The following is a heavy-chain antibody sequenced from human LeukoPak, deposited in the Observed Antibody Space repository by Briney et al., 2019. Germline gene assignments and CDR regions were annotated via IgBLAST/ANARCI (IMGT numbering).Heavy chain of an antibody. D-gene: IGHD2-2*01. CDR1: GGSFSGYY. V-gene: IGHV4-34*01. Sequence: SETLSLTCAVYGGSFSGYYWSWIRQPPGKGLEWIGEINHSGSTNYNPSLKSRVTISVDTSKNQFSLKLSSVTAADTAVYYCARGRPIGYCSSTSCFRPRGAFDIWGQGTMVTVSS. J-gene: IGHJ3*02. CDR3: ARGRPIGYCSSTSCFRPRGAFDI. CDR2: INHSGST.